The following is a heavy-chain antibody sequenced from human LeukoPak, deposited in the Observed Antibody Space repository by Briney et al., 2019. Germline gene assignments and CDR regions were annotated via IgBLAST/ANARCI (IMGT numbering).Heavy chain of an antibody. J-gene: IGHJ4*02. CDR3: AKVETAAAATLRGFDY. CDR1: GFTFSSYA. V-gene: IGHV3-23*01. Sequence: GGSLRLSCAASGFTFSSYAMSWVRQAPGKGLEWVSSIGGSGGSTYYADSVKGRFTVSRDNSKNTLYLQMNSLRAEDTAVYYCAKVETAAAATLRGFDYWGQGTLVTVSS. CDR2: IGGSGGST. D-gene: IGHD6-13*01.